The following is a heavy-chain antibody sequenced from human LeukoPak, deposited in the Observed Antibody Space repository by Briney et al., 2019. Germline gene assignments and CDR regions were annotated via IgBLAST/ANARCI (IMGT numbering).Heavy chain of an antibody. CDR2: ISSSSSHI. D-gene: IGHD3-22*01. CDR1: GFTFSSYS. J-gene: IGHJ4*02. CDR3: ARDVSGYFDY. V-gene: IGHV3-21*01. Sequence: GGSLRLSCAASGFTFSSYSMNWVRQAPGKGLEWVSSISSSSSHIYYADSVKGRFTISRDNAKNSLYLQMNSLRAEDTAVYYCARDVSGYFDYWGQGTLVTVSS.